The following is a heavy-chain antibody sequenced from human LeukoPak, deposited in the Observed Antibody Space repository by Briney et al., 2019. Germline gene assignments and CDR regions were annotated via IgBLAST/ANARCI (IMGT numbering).Heavy chain of an antibody. J-gene: IGHJ3*02. D-gene: IGHD5-12*01. CDR2: ISSSSSYI. Sequence: PGGSLRLSCAASGFTFSSYSMNWVRQAPGKGLEWVSSISSSSSYIYYADSVKGRFTISRDNAKNSLYLQMNSLRAEDTAVYYCASQSGYDFGDAFDIWGQGTMVTVSS. CDR3: ASQSGYDFGDAFDI. CDR1: GFTFSSYS. V-gene: IGHV3-21*04.